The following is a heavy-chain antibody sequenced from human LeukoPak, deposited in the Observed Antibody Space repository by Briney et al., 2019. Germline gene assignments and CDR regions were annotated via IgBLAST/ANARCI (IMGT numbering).Heavy chain of an antibody. CDR3: VRDLTLVRGVLYAMDV. CDR1: GFTFSDYW. V-gene: IGHV3-74*01. Sequence: GGSLRLSCAASGFTFSDYWMHWVHQPPGKGLVWVSRINTDGRSTTYADSVKAQFTISRDNAKNTLSLQMNSLRADDTAVYYCVRDLTLVRGVLYAMDVWGQGTTVTVSS. CDR2: INTDGRST. J-gene: IGHJ6*02. D-gene: IGHD3-10*01.